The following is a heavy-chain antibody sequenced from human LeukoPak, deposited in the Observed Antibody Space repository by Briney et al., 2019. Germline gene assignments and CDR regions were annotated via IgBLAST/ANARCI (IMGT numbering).Heavy chain of an antibody. CDR3: AKEGTAQIRTWYHY. J-gene: IGHJ4*01. V-gene: IGHV3-30*18. D-gene: IGHD2-15*01. Sequence: GRSLTLLCATSGFSYSNYGMHWVRQAPGKGLEWGAVVSYEGKSQYYADSVRGRFTISRDNSKNTLYLQMNSLRGEDAAVYYCAKEGTAQIRTWYHYWGHRNLVSVSS. CDR1: GFSYSNYG. CDR2: VSYEGKSQ.